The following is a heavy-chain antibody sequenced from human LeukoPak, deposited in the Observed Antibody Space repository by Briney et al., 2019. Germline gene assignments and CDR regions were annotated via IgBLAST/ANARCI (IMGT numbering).Heavy chain of an antibody. D-gene: IGHD1-26*01. CDR3: VKDLSGSYSFDY. V-gene: IGHV3-64D*06. CDR1: GFTFSSYG. J-gene: IGHJ4*02. Sequence: GGSLRLSCPASGFTFSSYGIHWVRQAPGKGLEYVSAISSNGGSTYYADSVKGRFTISRDNSKNTLYLQMSSLKAEDTAVYYCVKDLSGSYSFDYWGQGTLVTVSS. CDR2: ISSNGGST.